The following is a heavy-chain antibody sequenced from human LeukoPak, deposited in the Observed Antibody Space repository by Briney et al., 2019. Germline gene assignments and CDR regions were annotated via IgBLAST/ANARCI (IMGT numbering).Heavy chain of an antibody. Sequence: ASVKVSCKASGYTFTSYDINWVRQATGQGLEWMGWMNPNSGNTEYAQKFQGRVTMTRNTSISTDYMELSSLRCEDTAVYYCARRRVTSHNWFDPWGQGTLVTVSS. J-gene: IGHJ5*02. CDR3: ARRRVTSHNWFDP. D-gene: IGHD4-17*01. V-gene: IGHV1-8*01. CDR1: GYTFTSYD. CDR2: MNPNSGNT.